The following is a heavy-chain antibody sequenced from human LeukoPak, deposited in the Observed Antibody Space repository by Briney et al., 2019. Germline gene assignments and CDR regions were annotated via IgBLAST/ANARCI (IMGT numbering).Heavy chain of an antibody. CDR3: AREETDYDILTGFFWAYYFDY. CDR2: IYTSGST. V-gene: IGHV4-4*07. CDR1: GGSISSYY. D-gene: IGHD3-9*01. J-gene: IGHJ4*02. Sequence: SETLSLTCTVSGGSISSYYWSWIRQPAGKGLEWIGRIYTSGSTNYNPSLKSRVTMSVDTSKNQFSLKLSSVTAADTAVYYCAREETDYDILTGFFWAYYFDYWGQGTLVTVSS.